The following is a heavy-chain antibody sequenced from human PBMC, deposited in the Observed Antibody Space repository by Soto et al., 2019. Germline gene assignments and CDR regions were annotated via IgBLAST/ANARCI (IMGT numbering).Heavy chain of an antibody. CDR2: IWYDGSNK. CDR1: GFTFSSYA. CDR3: ANSIVVVSWFDP. J-gene: IGHJ5*02. D-gene: IGHD2-15*01. V-gene: IGHV3-33*08. Sequence: GGSLRLSCAASGFTFSSYAMHWVRQAPGKGLEWVAVIWYDGSNKYYADSVKGRFTISRDNSKNTLYLQMNSLRAEDTAVYYCANSIVVVSWFDPWGQGTLVTVSS.